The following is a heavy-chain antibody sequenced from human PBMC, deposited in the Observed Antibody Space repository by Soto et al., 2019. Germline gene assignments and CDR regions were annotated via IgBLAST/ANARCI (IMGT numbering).Heavy chain of an antibody. CDR1: GGSISSGGYS. CDR2: IYHSGST. D-gene: IGHD1-20*01. J-gene: IGHJ4*02. V-gene: IGHV4-30-2*01. Sequence: KTSETLSLTCAVSGGSISSGGYSWSWIRQPPGKGLEWIGYIYHSGSTYYNPSLKSRVTISVDRSKNQFSLKLSSVTAADTAVYYCARETRYNWMGEYDYWGQGTLVTVSS. CDR3: ARETRYNWMGEYDY.